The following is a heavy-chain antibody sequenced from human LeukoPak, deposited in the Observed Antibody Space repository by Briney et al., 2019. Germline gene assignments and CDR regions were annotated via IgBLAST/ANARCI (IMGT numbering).Heavy chain of an antibody. J-gene: IGHJ5*02. CDR2: IYYSGST. D-gene: IGHD3-10*01. Sequence: SETLSLTCTVSGGSISSYYWSWIRQPPGKGLEWIGYIYYSGSTNYNPPLKSRVTISVDTSKNQFSLKLSSVTAADTAVYYCARGAYYYAPWGQGTLVTVSS. CDR3: ARGAYYYAP. CDR1: GGSISSYY. V-gene: IGHV4-59*01.